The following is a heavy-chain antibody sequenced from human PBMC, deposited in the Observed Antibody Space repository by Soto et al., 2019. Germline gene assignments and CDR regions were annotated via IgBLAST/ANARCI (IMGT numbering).Heavy chain of an antibody. CDR2: IWYDGSNK. J-gene: IGHJ4*02. CDR3: ARTTYYYDSSGFIL. CDR1: GFTFSSYG. V-gene: IGHV3-33*01. Sequence: GGSLRLSCAASGFTFSSYGMHWVRQAPGKGLEWVAVIWYDGSNKYYADSVKGRFTISRDNSKNTLYLQMNSLRAEDTAVYYCARTTYYYDSSGFILWGQGTLVTVSS. D-gene: IGHD3-22*01.